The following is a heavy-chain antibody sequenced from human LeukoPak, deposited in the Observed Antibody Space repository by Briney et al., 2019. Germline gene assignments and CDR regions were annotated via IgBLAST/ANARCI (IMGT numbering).Heavy chain of an antibody. CDR3: ARDGYSNHGD. Sequence: ASVKVSCKASGYTFTGYYMHWVRQAPGQGLEWMGWINPNSGGTNYAQKFQGRVTMTTDTSTSTAYMELRSLRSDDTAVYYCARDGYSNHGDWGQGTLVTVSS. CDR1: GYTFTGYY. J-gene: IGHJ4*02. V-gene: IGHV1-2*02. CDR2: INPNSGGT. D-gene: IGHD4-11*01.